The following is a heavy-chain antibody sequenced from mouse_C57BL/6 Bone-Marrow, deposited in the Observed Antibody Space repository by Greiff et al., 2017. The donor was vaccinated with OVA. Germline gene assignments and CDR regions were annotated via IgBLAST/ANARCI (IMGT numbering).Heavy chain of an antibody. J-gene: IGHJ3*01. CDR3: ARGGDGYYGGVAY. CDR2: ISDGGSYT. V-gene: IGHV5-4*03. CDR1: GFTFSSYA. D-gene: IGHD2-3*01. Sequence: EVKLVESGGGLVKPGGSLKLSCAASGFTFSSYAMSWVRQTPEKRLEWVATISDGGSYTYYPDNVKGRFTISRDNAKNNLYLQMSHLKSEDTAMYYCARGGDGYYGGVAYGGKGTLVTVSA.